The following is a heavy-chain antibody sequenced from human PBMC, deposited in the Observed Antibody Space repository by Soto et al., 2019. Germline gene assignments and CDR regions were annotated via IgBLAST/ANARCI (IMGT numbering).Heavy chain of an antibody. CDR1: GFTFSSYA. D-gene: IGHD5-12*01. V-gene: IGHV3-23*01. J-gene: IGHJ6*03. CDR3: AKAKNLYSGYDSYYYYMDV. CDR2: ISGSGGST. Sequence: GGSLRLSCAASGFTFSSYAMSWVRQAPGKGLEWVSAISGSGGSTYYADSVKGRFTISRDNSKNTLYLQMNSLRAEDTAVYYCAKAKNLYSGYDSYYYYMDVWGKGTTVTVSS.